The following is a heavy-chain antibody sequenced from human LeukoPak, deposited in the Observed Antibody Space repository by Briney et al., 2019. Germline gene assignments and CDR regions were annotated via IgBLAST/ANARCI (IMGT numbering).Heavy chain of an antibody. Sequence: GGSLRLSCAASGFTFSSYGMHWVRQAPGKGLEWVAVIWYDGSNKYYADSVKGRFTISRDNSKNTLYLQMNSLRAEDTAVYYCARGRYYYGSGSYTDYFDYWGQGTLVTVSS. CDR1: GFTFSSYG. D-gene: IGHD3-10*01. J-gene: IGHJ4*02. V-gene: IGHV3-33*01. CDR2: IWYDGSNK. CDR3: ARGRYYYGSGSYTDYFDY.